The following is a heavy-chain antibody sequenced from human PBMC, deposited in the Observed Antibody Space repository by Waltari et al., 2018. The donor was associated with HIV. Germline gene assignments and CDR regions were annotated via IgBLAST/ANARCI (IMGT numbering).Heavy chain of an antibody. CDR3: VKDTALIRGVIHFYGMDV. CDR1: GFTFSTYE. J-gene: IGHJ6*02. V-gene: IGHV3-23*01. Sequence: EVPLLASGGGFVQPGGSLRLACAASGFTFSTYELTWVRQAPGKGMECVSLISGSGDKTYYADSVKGRFTTSRDNSENTLYLQMNSLRSEDTAIYYCVKDTALIRGVIHFYGMDVWGQGTTVTVSS. D-gene: IGHD3-10*01. CDR2: ISGSGDKT.